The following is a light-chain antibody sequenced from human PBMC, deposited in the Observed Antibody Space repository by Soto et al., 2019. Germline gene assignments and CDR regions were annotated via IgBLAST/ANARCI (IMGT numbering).Light chain of an antibody. V-gene: IGKV3-15*01. J-gene: IGKJ2*01. CDR1: ESVASN. Sequence: ETVMTQSPATLSVSPGERATPSCRASESVASNLAWYQQKPGQAPRLLIHGASTRATGIPARFSGSGFGTEFTLTISSLQSEDFAVYYCQQYNNWPPYTFGQGTKVDIK. CDR3: QQYNNWPPYT. CDR2: GAS.